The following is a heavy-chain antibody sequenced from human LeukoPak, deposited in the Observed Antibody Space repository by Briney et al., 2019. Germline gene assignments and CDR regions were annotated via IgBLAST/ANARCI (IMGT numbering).Heavy chain of an antibody. CDR2: MSYDGSNK. D-gene: IGHD1-26*01. CDR3: ARFRSTSGSYPLDY. V-gene: IGHV3-30-3*01. J-gene: IGHJ4*02. CDR1: GFTFSTYA. Sequence: PGGSLRLSCAASGFTFSTYAMHWVRQAPGKGLEWVAVMSYDGSNKYYADSVKGRFTISRDNSKSMLYLQMNSLRAEDTAVYYCARFRSTSGSYPLDYWGQGTLVAVSS.